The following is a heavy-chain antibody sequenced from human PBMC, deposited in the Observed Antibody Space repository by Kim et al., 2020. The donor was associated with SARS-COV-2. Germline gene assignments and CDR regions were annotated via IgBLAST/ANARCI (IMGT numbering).Heavy chain of an antibody. CDR2: ISAYNGNT. V-gene: IGHV1-18*01. CDR3: AYGHTVTVNYYYGMDV. J-gene: IGHJ6*02. Sequence: ASVKVSCKASGYTFTSYGISWVRQAPGQGLEWMGWISAYNGNTNYAQKLQGRVTMTTDTSTSTAYMELRSLSSDDTAVYYWAYGHTVTVNYYYGMDVWGQGTTVAVA. D-gene: IGHD4-17*01. CDR1: GYTFTSYG.